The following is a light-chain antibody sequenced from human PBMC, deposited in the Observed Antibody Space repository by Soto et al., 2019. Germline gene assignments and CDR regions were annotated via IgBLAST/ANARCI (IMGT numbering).Light chain of an antibody. CDR2: EVA. CDR1: NSDIGFYNY. J-gene: IGLJ2*01. Sequence: QSALTQPASVSGSPGQSITISCTGTNSDIGFYNYVSWYQQHPGEAPKLIIYEVAKRPSGVSSRFSGSKSGNTASLTITGLQAEDEADYYCQSYDSSLSGVVFGGGTKLTVL. V-gene: IGLV2-14*01. CDR3: QSYDSSLSGVV.